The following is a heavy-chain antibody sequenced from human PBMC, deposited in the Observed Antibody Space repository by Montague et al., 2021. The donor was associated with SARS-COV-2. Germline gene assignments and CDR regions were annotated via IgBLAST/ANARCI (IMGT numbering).Heavy chain of an antibody. CDR2: TFYRSEWNY. J-gene: IGHJ6*02. V-gene: IGHV6-1*01. D-gene: IGHD7-27*01. CDR3: ARVSHLGRGMDV. CDR1: GDSVSRNDIA. Sequence: CAISGDSVSRNDIAWNWFRQSPSRGLEWLGRTFYRSEWNYHYADSGKSRITIDPDTSKNQVSLQLRSVTPEDTAVYFCARVSHLGRGMDVWGQGTTVTVSS.